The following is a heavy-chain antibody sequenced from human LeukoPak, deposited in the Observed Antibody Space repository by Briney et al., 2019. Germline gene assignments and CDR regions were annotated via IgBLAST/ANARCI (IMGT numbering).Heavy chain of an antibody. J-gene: IGHJ5*02. CDR3: ARHVLIVGAIWGSWFDP. V-gene: IGHV4-39*01. CDR1: GGSISSSSYY. Sequence: PSETLSLTCTVSGGSISSSSYYWGWIRQPPGKGLEWIGSIYYSGSTYYNPSLKSRVTISVDTSKNQFSLKLSSVTAADTAVYYCARHVLIVGAIWGSWFDPWGQGTLVTVSS. D-gene: IGHD1-26*01. CDR2: IYYSGST.